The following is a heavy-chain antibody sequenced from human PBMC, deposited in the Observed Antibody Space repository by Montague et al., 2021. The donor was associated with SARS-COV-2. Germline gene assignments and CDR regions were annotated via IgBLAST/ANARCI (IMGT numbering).Heavy chain of an antibody. CDR1: GGSISSHY. D-gene: IGHD6-25*01. V-gene: IGHV4-59*11. CDR3: ARGSGSASATWFDP. J-gene: IGHJ5*02. Sequence: SETLSLTCTVSGGSISSHYWSWIRLPPGKGLEWVGNIYYTGITKXKSSLKSRVTISVDTSKNQHSLKLDSVTAADTAAYYCARGSGSASATWFDPWGQGTLVTVSS. CDR2: IYYTGIT.